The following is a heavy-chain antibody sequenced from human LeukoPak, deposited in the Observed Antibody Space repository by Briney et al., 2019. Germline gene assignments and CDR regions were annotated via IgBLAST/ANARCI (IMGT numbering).Heavy chain of an antibody. D-gene: IGHD4-17*01. V-gene: IGHV1-2*06. J-gene: IGHJ4*02. Sequence: ASVKVSCKASGYTFTGYYMHWVRQAPGQGLEWMGRINPNSGGTNYAQKFQGRVTMTRDTSISTAYMELSRLRSDDTAVYYCARDLYVDYCMGYWGQGTLVTVSS. CDR2: INPNSGGT. CDR1: GYTFTGYY. CDR3: ARDLYVDYCMGY.